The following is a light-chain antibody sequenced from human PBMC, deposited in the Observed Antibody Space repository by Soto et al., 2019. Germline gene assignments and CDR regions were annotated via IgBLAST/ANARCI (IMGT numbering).Light chain of an antibody. Sequence: QSVLTQPASLSGSPGQSITISCTGTSSDVGGYIWVSWYQHHPGKAPKLVIYDVYQRPSGVSSRFSGSKSDNTAFLTISGLQTEDEADYYCVSYTSRSTYVFGSGTKATVL. CDR1: SSDVGGYIW. J-gene: IGLJ1*01. CDR3: VSYTSRSTYV. CDR2: DVY. V-gene: IGLV2-14*01.